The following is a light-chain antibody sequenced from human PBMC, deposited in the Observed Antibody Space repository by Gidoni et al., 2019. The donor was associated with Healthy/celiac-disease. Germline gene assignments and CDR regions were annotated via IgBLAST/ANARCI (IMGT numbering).Light chain of an antibody. CDR2: KAS. CDR3: QQYNSYPWT. J-gene: IGKJ1*01. CDR1: QSISSW. Sequence: DIQMTQSPSTLSASVGDRVTITCRASQSISSWLAWYQQKPGKAPKLLIYKASSLESGVPSRFSCSGSGTEFTLTIRRLQPDDFATYYFQQYNSYPWTFGQGTKVEIK. V-gene: IGKV1-5*03.